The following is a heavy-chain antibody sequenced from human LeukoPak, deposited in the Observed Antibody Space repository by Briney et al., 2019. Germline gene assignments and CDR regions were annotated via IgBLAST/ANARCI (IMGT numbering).Heavy chain of an antibody. D-gene: IGHD3-10*01. CDR1: GGTFSSYA. J-gene: IGHJ4*02. CDR3: ASFSMVRGVSGGY. V-gene: IGHV1-69*13. Sequence: SVKVSCKASGGTFSSYAISWVRQAPGQGLEWMGGIIPILGTANYAQKFQGRVTITADESTSTAYMELSSLRSEDTAVYYCASFSMVRGVSGGYWGQGTLVTVSS. CDR2: IIPILGTA.